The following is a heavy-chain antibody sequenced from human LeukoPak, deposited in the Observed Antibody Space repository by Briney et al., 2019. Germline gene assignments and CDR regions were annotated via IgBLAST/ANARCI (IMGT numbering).Heavy chain of an antibody. J-gene: IGHJ4*02. Sequence: GASVKVSCKASGYTFTSYGISWVRQAPGPGREWMGWISAYNSNTNYAQKLQCRVTMTTDTSTSTDYMELRSLRSDDTVVYYCARAYYYDSSGYYYGESFDYWGQGTLVTVSS. CDR3: ARAYYYDSSGYYYGESFDY. CDR2: ISAYNSNT. V-gene: IGHV1-18*01. D-gene: IGHD3-22*01. CDR1: GYTFTSYG.